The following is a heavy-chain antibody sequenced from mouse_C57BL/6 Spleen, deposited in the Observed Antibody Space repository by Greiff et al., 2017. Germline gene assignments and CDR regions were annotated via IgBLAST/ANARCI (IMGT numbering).Heavy chain of an antibody. CDR2: IDPSDSYT. J-gene: IGHJ2*01. V-gene: IGHV1-59*01. CDR3: ASNPDYFDY. CDR1: GYTFTSYW. Sequence: QVQLQQPGAELVRPGTSVKLSCKASGYTFTSYWMHWVKQMPGQGLEWIGVIDPSDSYTNYNQKFKGKATLTVDTFASTAYMQLSSLTSEDSAVYYCASNPDYFDYWGEGTTLPVPS.